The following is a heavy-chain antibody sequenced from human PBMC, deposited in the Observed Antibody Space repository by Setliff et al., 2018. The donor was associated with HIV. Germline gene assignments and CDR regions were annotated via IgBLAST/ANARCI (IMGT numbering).Heavy chain of an antibody. J-gene: IGHJ4*02. CDR1: GYTFSSYA. V-gene: IGHV1-18*01. D-gene: IGHD2-21*01. CDR3: ARYALCSDDCSDEGADI. Sequence: ASVKVSCKVSGYTFSSYAITWVRQAPGQGLEWMGSINLYKDDTHYAQKFQDRVAMTADTSTNTVYMELRSLKSDDTAVYYCARYALCSDDCSDEGADIWGQGTLVTVSS. CDR2: INLYKDDT.